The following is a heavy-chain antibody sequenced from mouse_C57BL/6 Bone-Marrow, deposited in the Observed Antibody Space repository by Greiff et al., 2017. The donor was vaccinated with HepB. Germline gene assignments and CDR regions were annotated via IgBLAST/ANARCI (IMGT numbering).Heavy chain of an antibody. J-gene: IGHJ3*01. D-gene: IGHD1-1*01. V-gene: IGHV1-80*01. Sequence: VQLQQSGAELVKPGASVKISCKASGYAFSSYWMNWVKQRPGKGLEWIGQIYPGDGDTNYNGKFKGKATLTADKSASTAYMQLSSLTSEDSAVYFCARFYCYGRGFAYWGQGTLVTVSA. CDR1: GYAFSSYW. CDR2: IYPGDGDT. CDR3: ARFYCYGRGFAY.